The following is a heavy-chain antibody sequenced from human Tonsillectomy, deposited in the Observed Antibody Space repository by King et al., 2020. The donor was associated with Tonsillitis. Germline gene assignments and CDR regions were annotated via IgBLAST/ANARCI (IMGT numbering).Heavy chain of an antibody. CDR3: AKVGQAAGGYPDAFDI. J-gene: IGHJ3*02. D-gene: IGHD3-22*01. V-gene: IGHV3-30*18. Sequence: VQLVESGGGVVHPGRSLTLSCAASGFTFSSYGMHWVRQAPGKGLEWVAVISYDGSNKYYADSVKGRFTISRDNSKNTLYLQMNSLRAEDTAVYYCAKVGQAAGGYPDAFDIWGQGTMVTVSS. CDR1: GFTFSSYG. CDR2: ISYDGSNK.